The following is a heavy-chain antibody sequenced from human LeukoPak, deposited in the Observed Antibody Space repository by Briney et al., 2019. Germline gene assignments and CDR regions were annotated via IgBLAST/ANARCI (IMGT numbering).Heavy chain of an antibody. CDR1: GFTFSSYE. J-gene: IGHJ6*04. CDR3: AELGITMIGGV. Sequence: PGGSLTLSCAASGFTFSSYEMNWVRQAPGKGLEWFSYISSSGSTIYYADSVKGRFTISRDNAKNSLYLQMNSLRAEDTAVYYCAELGITMIGGVWGKGTTVTISS. CDR2: ISSSGSTI. V-gene: IGHV3-48*03. D-gene: IGHD3-22*01.